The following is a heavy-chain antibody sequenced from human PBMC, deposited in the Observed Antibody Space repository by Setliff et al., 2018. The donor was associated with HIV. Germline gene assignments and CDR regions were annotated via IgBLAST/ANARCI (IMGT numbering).Heavy chain of an antibody. D-gene: IGHD6-6*01. V-gene: IGHV3-7*03. CDR3: ARDPRTDSSYAWFDS. CDR2: INQDGSEK. J-gene: IGHJ5*01. CDR1: GFSFSNYW. Sequence: PGGSLSLSCAASGFSFSNYWMNWVRQVPGKGLEWVANINQDGSEKKYVDSMKGRLTISRDNAKNSLYLQMTSLRAEDTALYFCARDPRTDSSYAWFDSWGQGTLVTVSS.